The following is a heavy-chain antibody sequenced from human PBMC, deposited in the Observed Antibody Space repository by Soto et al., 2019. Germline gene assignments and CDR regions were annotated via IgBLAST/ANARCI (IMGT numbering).Heavy chain of an antibody. J-gene: IGHJ6*02. D-gene: IGHD1-26*01. Sequence: GGSLRLSCAASGFTFSDYYMSWIRQAPGKGLEWVSYISSSISYTNYADSVKGRFTISRDNAKNSLYLQMNSLRAEDTAVYYCARGEIRKGGGYYYYGMDVWGQGTTVTVSS. CDR2: ISSSISYT. CDR1: GFTFSDYY. CDR3: ARGEIRKGGGYYYYGMDV. V-gene: IGHV3-11*06.